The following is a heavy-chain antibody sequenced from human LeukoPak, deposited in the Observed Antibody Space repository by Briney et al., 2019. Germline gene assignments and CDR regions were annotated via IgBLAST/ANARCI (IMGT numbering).Heavy chain of an antibody. CDR1: GFTFSSYA. CDR2: ISYDGSNK. CDR3: ARVVGSYYGMDV. Sequence: GGSLRLSCAASGFTFSSYAMHWVPQAPGKGLEGVAGISYDGSNKYYADSVKGRFTISRDKSKNTLYLQMNSLRAEDTAVFYCARVVGSYYGMDVWGQGTTVTVSS. D-gene: IGHD1-26*01. J-gene: IGHJ6*02. V-gene: IGHV3-30*04.